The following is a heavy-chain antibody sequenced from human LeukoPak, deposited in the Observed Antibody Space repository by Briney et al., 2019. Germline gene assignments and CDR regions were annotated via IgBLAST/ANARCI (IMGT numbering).Heavy chain of an antibody. J-gene: IGHJ6*02. CDR3: ARVGATWVDYYYYGMDV. V-gene: IGHV4-59*08. CDR2: IYYSGST. CDR1: GGSISSYY. D-gene: IGHD3-3*01. Sequence: SETLSLTCTVSGGSISSYYWSWIRQPPGKGLDWIGYIYYSGSTNYNPSLKSRVTISVDTSKNQFSLKLSSVTAADTAVYYCARVGATWVDYYYYGMDVWGQGTTVTVSS.